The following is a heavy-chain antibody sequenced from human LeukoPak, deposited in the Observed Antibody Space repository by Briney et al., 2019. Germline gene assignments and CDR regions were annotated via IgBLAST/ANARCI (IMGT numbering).Heavy chain of an antibody. D-gene: IGHD3-22*01. CDR3: ARAELNYDSSGYYFDY. CDR1: GYTLTELS. CDR2: FDPEDGET. Sequence: GASVKVSCKVSGYTLTELSMHWVRQAPGKGLEWMGGFDPEDGETIYAQKFQGRVTMTRDTSISTAYMELSRLRSDDTAVYYCARAELNYDSSGYYFDYWGQGTLVTVSS. J-gene: IGHJ4*02. V-gene: IGHV1-24*01.